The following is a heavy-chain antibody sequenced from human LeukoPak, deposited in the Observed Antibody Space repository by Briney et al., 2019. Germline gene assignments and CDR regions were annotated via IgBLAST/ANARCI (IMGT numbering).Heavy chain of an antibody. J-gene: IGHJ4*02. V-gene: IGHV3-23*01. CDR2: ISGSGDST. CDR3: ARDPITSLPDY. Sequence: GGSLRLSCAAYRFAFSSYAMSWVRQAPGKGLEWVSAISGSGDSTYYADSVKGRFTISRDNAKNTLYLQMNSLRAEDTAVYYCARDPITSLPDYWGQGTLVTVSS. CDR1: RFAFSSYA. D-gene: IGHD3-10*01.